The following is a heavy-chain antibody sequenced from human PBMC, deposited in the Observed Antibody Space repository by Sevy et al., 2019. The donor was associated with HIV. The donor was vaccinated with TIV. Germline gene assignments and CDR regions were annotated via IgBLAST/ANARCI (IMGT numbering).Heavy chain of an antibody. Sequence: ASVKVSYKASGDTFSIYGISWVRQAPGQGLEWMGGLIPLVDTTNNAQKFHDRVTFTADESTSTAYMELSSLRSEDTAMYYCARAFPNILTGYYDYWGQGTLVTVSS. CDR3: ARAFPNILTGYYDY. J-gene: IGHJ4*02. D-gene: IGHD3-9*01. V-gene: IGHV1-69*13. CDR1: GDTFSIYG. CDR2: LIPLVDTT.